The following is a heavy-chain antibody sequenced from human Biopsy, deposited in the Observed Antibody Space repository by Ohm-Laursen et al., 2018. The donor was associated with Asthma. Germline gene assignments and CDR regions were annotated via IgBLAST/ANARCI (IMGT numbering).Heavy chain of an antibody. V-gene: IGHV3-NL1*01. CDR1: GFTFMTYG. Sequence: LSLTCAASGFTFMTYGMHWVRQAPGKGLEWVSLIYSGDNTYYADSVKGRFTISRDHSKLYLQMNNLRAEDTAVYHCARISRLGYNSLDYGMDVWGQGTTVTVSS. D-gene: IGHD5-24*01. CDR3: ARISRLGYNSLDYGMDV. CDR2: IYSGDNT. J-gene: IGHJ6*02.